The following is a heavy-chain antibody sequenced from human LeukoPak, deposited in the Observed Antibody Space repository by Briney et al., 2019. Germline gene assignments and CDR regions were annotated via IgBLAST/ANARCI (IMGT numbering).Heavy chain of an antibody. J-gene: IGHJ4*02. CDR3: ARADHYYGSGYYFDY. CDR2: INPSGGST. Sequence: ASVKVSCKASGYTFTSYYMHWVRQAPGQGLEWMGIINPSGGSTSYAQKFQGRVTMTRDTSTSTVYMELSSLRSEDTAVYYCARADHYYGSGYYFDYWGQGTLVTVSS. V-gene: IGHV1-46*01. D-gene: IGHD3-10*01. CDR1: GYTFTSYY.